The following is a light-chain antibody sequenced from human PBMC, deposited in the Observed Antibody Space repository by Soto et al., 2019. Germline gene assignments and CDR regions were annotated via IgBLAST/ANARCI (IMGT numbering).Light chain of an antibody. J-gene: IGLJ2*01. Sequence: QSALTQPASVSGSPGQSITISCTGTSSDVGCYNCVSWYQQHPGKAPKLMIYDVTNRPSGVSNRFSGSKSGNTASLAISGLQAEDGADYYCSSYTSSSTPVVFGGGTKLTVL. CDR1: SSDVGCYNC. CDR3: SSYTSSSTPVV. V-gene: IGLV2-14*01. CDR2: DVT.